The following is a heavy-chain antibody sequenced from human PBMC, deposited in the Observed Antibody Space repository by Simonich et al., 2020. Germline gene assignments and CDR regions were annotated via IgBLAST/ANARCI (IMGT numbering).Heavy chain of an antibody. V-gene: IGHV3-21*01. Sequence: EVQLVESGGGLVKPGGSLRLSCAASGFTFSSYSMNWVRQAPGKGLEWFPSIGSDSSYIYYADSVKGRFTISRDNAKNSLYLQMNSLRAEDTAVYYCARPVGGSGSYSFDAFDIWGQGTMVTVSS. J-gene: IGHJ3*02. CDR2: IGSDSSYI. CDR3: ARPVGGSGSYSFDAFDI. CDR1: GFTFSSYS. D-gene: IGHD3-10*01.